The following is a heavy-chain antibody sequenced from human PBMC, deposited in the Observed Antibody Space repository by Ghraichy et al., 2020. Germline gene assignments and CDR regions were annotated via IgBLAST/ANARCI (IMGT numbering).Heavy chain of an antibody. J-gene: IGHJ3*02. CDR3: AKDSPSLLHFDAFDI. D-gene: IGHD2-15*01. CDR1: GFTFSSYA. Sequence: GESLNISCAASGFTFSSYAMSWVRQAPGKGLEWVSAISGSGGSTYYADSVKGRFTISRDNSKNTLYLQMNSLRAEDTAVYYCAKDSPSLLHFDAFDIWGQGTMVTVSS. V-gene: IGHV3-23*01. CDR2: ISGSGGST.